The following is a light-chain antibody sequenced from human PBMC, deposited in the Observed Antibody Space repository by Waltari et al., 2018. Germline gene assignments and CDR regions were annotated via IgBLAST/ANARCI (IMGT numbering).Light chain of an antibody. CDR1: STTITNY. CDR3: ATWDDSLNGWV. CDR2: EDY. V-gene: IGLV1-47*01. J-gene: IGLJ3*02. Sequence: QSVLTQPPSASGAPGQEVSISCSGGSTTITNYVFWYQQFPGTAPKLIVYEDYERPSGVPDRLSASKSGTSASLAISGLRSDDEADYYCATWDDSLNGWVFGGGTKLTVL.